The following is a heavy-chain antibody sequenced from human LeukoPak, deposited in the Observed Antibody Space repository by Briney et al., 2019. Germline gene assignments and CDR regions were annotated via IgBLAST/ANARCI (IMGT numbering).Heavy chain of an antibody. CDR1: GDSVSSNSAA. V-gene: IGHV6-1*01. D-gene: IGHD3-16*01. Sequence: QTVSLTCVISGDSVSSNSAAWSRIRQSPSRGLEWLGRTYYRSKWYNDYAVSVKSRMTITPDTSKNQFYLHLNSVTPEDTAVYYCARDPTAYEDGWFDPWGQGTLVTVSS. CDR3: ARDPTAYEDGWFDP. CDR2: TYYRSKWYN. J-gene: IGHJ5*01.